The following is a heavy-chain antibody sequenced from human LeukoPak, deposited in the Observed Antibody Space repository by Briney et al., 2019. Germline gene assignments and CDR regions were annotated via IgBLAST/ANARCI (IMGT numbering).Heavy chain of an antibody. CDR3: ARVAEMRRSGGSYYFDY. V-gene: IGHV1-69*04. CDR1: GGTFSSYA. D-gene: IGHD2-15*01. Sequence: SVKVSCKASGGTFSSYAISWVRQAPGQGLEWMGRIIPILGTASYAQKFQGRVTITADKSTSTAYMELSSLRSEDTAVYYCARVAEMRRSGGSYYFDYWGQGTLVTVSS. J-gene: IGHJ4*02. CDR2: IIPILGTA.